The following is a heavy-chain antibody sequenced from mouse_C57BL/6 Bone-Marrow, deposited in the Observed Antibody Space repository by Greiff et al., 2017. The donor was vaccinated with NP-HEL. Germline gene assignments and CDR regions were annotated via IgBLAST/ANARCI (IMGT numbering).Heavy chain of an antibody. V-gene: IGHV5-16*01. Sequence: EVKLVESEGGLVQPGSSMKLSCTASGFTFSDYYMAWVRQVPEKGLEWVANINYDGSSTYYLDSLKSRFIISRDNAKNILYLQMSSLKSEDTATYYCARNEGLLRSYWYFDVWGTGTTVTVSS. D-gene: IGHD1-1*01. CDR1: GFTFSDYY. CDR3: ARNEGLLRSYWYFDV. J-gene: IGHJ1*03. CDR2: INYDGSST.